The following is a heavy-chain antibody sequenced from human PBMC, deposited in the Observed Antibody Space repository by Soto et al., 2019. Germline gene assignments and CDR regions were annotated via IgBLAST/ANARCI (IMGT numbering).Heavy chain of an antibody. CDR2: IYYSGST. V-gene: IGHV4-31*03. J-gene: IGHJ5*02. CDR3: ARETRIAAVGGWFDP. CDR1: GGSISSGGYY. Sequence: PSETLSLTCTVSGGSISSGGYYWSWIRQHPGKGLEWIGYIYYSGSTYYNPSLKSRVTISVDTSKNQFSLKLSSVTAADTAVYYCARETRIAAVGGWFDPWGQGTLVTVSS. D-gene: IGHD6-13*01.